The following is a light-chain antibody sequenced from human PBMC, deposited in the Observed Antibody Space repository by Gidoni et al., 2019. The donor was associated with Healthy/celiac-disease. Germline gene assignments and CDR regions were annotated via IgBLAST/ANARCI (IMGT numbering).Light chain of an antibody. V-gene: IGLV1-44*01. CDR2: SNS. J-gene: IGLJ2*01. Sequence: QSVLTQPPSASGTPGQTITISCSESTSNIGSNPANWYQHIPGASPKLLIYSNSQRPSGVPDRFSGSKSGTSASLASSDLQSEDEAEYYCATWVDRLNGLTFVGVTKLTVL. CDR3: ATWVDRLNGLT. CDR1: TSNIGSNP.